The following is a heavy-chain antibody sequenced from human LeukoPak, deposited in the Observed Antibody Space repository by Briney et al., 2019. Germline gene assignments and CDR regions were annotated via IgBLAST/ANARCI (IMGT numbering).Heavy chain of an antibody. CDR3: ARATVRHYYYMDV. V-gene: IGHV4-34*01. CDR2: INHSGST. J-gene: IGHJ6*03. D-gene: IGHD3-10*01. CDR1: GGSFSGYY. Sequence: SETLSLTCALYGGSFSGYYWSWLRQPPGKGLEWLGEINHSGSTNYNPSLKSRVTISVDTSKNQFSLKLSAVTPADTAVYYFARATVRHYYYMDVWGKGTTVTVYS.